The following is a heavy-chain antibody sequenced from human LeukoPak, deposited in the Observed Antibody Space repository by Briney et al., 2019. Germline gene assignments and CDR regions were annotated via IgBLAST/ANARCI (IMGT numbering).Heavy chain of an antibody. CDR1: GYTLTGYY. J-gene: IGHJ5*02. Sequence: EASVKVSCKASGYTLTGYYMHWVRQAPGQGLEWMGWINPNSGGTNYAQKLQGRVTMTTDTSTSTAYMELRSLRSDDTAVYYCARANDYGDYLNWFDPWGQGTLVTVSS. CDR2: INPNSGGT. CDR3: ARANDYGDYLNWFDP. V-gene: IGHV1-2*02. D-gene: IGHD4-17*01.